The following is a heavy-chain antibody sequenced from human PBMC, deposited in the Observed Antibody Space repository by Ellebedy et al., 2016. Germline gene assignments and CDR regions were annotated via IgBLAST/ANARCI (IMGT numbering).Heavy chain of an antibody. CDR3: AKWNDAWNTFDA. Sequence: SETLSLTCNVSGGSVSSDYWNWIRRPPGKGLEWIGYVFHTGATLYNPSLKSRLSMSVDMSKSQISLRLMSVTTADTAVYYCAKWNDAWNTFDAWGLGTVVTVSS. CDR1: GGSVSSDY. D-gene: IGHD1-1*01. V-gene: IGHV4-59*02. J-gene: IGHJ3*01. CDR2: VFHTGAT.